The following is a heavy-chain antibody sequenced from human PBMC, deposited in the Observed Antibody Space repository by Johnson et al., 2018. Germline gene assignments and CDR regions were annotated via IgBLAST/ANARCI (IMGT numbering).Heavy chain of an antibody. V-gene: IGHV3-15*07. CDR2: IKSNSDGGAT. J-gene: IGHJ6*03. CDR3: ATGESYYYYYMNV. D-gene: IGHD2/OR15-2a*01. CDR1: GFTFSNAW. Sequence: VQLVQSGGGLVKPGGSLRPSCAASGFTFSNAWMNWVRQAPGKGLEWVGRIKSNSDGGATHYAAPVKGRSTISKYDSNTTLYRQMNSLKTEDTGVYYCATGESYYYYYMNVWGKGTTVTVSS.